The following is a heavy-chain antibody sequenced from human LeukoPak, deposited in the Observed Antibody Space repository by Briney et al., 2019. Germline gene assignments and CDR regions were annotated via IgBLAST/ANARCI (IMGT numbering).Heavy chain of an antibody. CDR1: GFTFSSYG. CDR2: IRSKAYGGTT. CDR3: TILKALEWLPPHAFDI. V-gene: IGHV3-49*04. D-gene: IGHD3-3*01. Sequence: GGSLRLSCAASGFTFSSYGMHWVRQAPGKGLEWVGFIRSKAYGGTTEYAASVKGRFTISRDDSKSIAYLQMNSLKTEDTAVYYCTILKALEWLPPHAFDIWGQGTMVTVSS. J-gene: IGHJ3*02.